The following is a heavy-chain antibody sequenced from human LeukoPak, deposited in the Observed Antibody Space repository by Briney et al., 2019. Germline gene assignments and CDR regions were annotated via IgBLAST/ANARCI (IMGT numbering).Heavy chain of an antibody. D-gene: IGHD2-15*01. Sequence: GGSLRLSCAASGFTFSSYGMHWVRQAPGKGLEWVSYISGSASITYYTDSVKGRFTISRDNAKNSLYLQMNSLRAEDTAVYYCARDIIDRTLGYCSGGSCYDDAFDIWGQGTIVTVSS. CDR1: GFTFSSYG. CDR3: ARDIIDRTLGYCSGGSCYDDAFDI. CDR2: ISGSASIT. V-gene: IGHV3-48*04. J-gene: IGHJ3*02.